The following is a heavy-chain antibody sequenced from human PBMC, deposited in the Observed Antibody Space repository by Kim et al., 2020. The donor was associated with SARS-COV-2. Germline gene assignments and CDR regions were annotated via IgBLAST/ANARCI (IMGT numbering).Heavy chain of an antibody. J-gene: IGHJ4*02. Sequence: ASVKVSCKASGYTFTSYYMHWVRQAPGQGLEWMGIINPSGGSTSYAQKFQGRVTMTRDTSTSTVYMELSSLRSEDTAVYYCARGYCSGGSCPLGFDYWGQGTLVTVSS. CDR2: INPSGGST. D-gene: IGHD2-15*01. CDR1: GYTFTSYY. V-gene: IGHV1-46*01. CDR3: ARGYCSGGSCPLGFDY.